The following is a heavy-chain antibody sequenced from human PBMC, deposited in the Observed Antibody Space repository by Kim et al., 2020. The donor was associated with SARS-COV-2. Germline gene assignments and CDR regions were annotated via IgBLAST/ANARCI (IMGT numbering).Heavy chain of an antibody. CDR3: ARAVGGGVDAFDI. J-gene: IGHJ3*02. D-gene: IGHD3-16*01. CDR2: IYYSGST. Sequence: SETLSLTCTVSGGSISSYYWSWIRQPPGKGLEWIGYIYYSGSTNYNPSLKSRVTISVDTSKNQFSLKLSSVTAADTAVYYCARAVGGGVDAFDIWGQGTMVTVSS. V-gene: IGHV4-59*01. CDR1: GGSISSYY.